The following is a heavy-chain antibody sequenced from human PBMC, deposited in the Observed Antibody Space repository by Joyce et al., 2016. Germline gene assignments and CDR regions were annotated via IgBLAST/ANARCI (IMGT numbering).Heavy chain of an antibody. CDR3: ARELTYNYGSGSYYQLYYFDY. V-gene: IGHV3-21*01. CDR2: ISSSSYI. J-gene: IGHJ4*02. CDR1: GFTFSSYS. D-gene: IGHD3-10*01. Sequence: EVQLVESGGGLVKPGGSLRLSCAASGFTFSSYSMNWVRQAPGKGLEWVSSISSSSYIYYADSVKGRITISRDNAKNSLYLQMNSLRAEDTAVYYCARELTYNYGSGSYYQLYYFDYWGQGTLVTVSS.